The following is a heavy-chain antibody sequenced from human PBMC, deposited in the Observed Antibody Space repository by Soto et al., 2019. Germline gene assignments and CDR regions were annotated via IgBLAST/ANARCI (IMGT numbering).Heavy chain of an antibody. V-gene: IGHV4-59*08. CDR2: IYYSGST. CDR3: ARRVAVAGWRHGEFDH. Sequence: QVQLQESGPGLVKPSETLSLTCTVSGGSISSYYWSWIRQPPGKGLEWIGYIYYSGSTNDNPSLECRVTLSVDTSKNQFSLKLRSVTAADRAVDYCARRVAVAGWRHGEFDHWGQGTLVTVSS. CDR1: GGSISSYY. J-gene: IGHJ4*02. D-gene: IGHD6-19*01.